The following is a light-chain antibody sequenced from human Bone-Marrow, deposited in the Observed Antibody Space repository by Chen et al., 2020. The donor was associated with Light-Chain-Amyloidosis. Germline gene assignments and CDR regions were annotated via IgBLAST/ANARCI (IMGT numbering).Light chain of an antibody. Sequence: SYVLTQPSSVSVAPGHTATIACGGNNIGSTSVHWYQKTPGQAPLLVVYDDSDRPSGIPERLSGSNSGNTATLTISRVEAGDEADYYCQVWDRSSDRPVFGGGTKLTVL. CDR3: QVWDRSSDRPV. CDR1: NIGSTS. CDR2: DDS. J-gene: IGLJ3*02. V-gene: IGLV3-21*02.